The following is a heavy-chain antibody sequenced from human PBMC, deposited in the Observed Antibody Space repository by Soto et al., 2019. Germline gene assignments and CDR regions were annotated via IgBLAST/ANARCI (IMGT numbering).Heavy chain of an antibody. CDR2: IIPIFGTA. CDR1: GGTFSSYA. V-gene: IGHV1-69*12. CDR3: AITNYDFWSGYYYYGMDV. J-gene: IGHJ6*02. Sequence: QVQLVQSGAEVKKPGSSVKLSCKASGGTFSSYAISWVRQAPGQGLEWMGGIIPIFGTANYAQKFQGRVTITADESTSTAYMELSSLRSEDTAVYYCAITNYDFWSGYYYYGMDVWGQGTTVTVSS. D-gene: IGHD3-3*01.